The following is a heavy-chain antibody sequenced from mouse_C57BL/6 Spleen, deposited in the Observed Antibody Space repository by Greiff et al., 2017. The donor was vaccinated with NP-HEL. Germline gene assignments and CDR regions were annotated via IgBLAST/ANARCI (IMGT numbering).Heavy chain of an antibody. Sequence: VQLQQSGPELVKPGASVKISCKASGYTFTDYYMNWVKQSHGKSLEWIGDINPNNGGTSYNQKFKGKATLTVDKSSSTAYMELRSLTSEDSAVYYCARSRATTVPYYFDYWGQGTTLTVSS. J-gene: IGHJ2*01. D-gene: IGHD1-1*01. CDR1: GYTFTDYY. CDR3: ARSRATTVPYYFDY. V-gene: IGHV1-26*01. CDR2: INPNNGGT.